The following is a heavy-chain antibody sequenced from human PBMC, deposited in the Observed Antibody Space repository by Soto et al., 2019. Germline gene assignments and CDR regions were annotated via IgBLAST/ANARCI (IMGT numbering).Heavy chain of an antibody. J-gene: IGHJ4*02. CDR3: ARRRTSSSGWDY. D-gene: IGHD6-19*01. V-gene: IGHV5-51*01. CDR1: GYMFSSYW. Sequence: EVQLVQSGAEVKKPGESLTISCKGSGYMFSSYWIGWVRQMPGKGLEWMGIIHGGDSPTRYSPSFEGQVTISTDKSITTAYLQWSSLKASDTAMYYCARRRTSSSGWDYWGQGTLVTVSS. CDR2: IHGGDSPT.